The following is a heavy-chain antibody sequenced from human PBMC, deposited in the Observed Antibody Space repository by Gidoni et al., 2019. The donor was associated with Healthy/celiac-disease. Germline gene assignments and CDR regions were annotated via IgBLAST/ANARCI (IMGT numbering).Heavy chain of an antibody. CDR1: GGSISSGSYY. CDR3: ARERDIVATIRNNYYYGMDV. Sequence: QVQLQASGPGLVKPSQPLSLTCTVSGGSISSGSYYCSCIRQPAGKGLEWIERIYTSGSTNYNPYLKSRVTISVDTSKNQFSLKLSSVTAADTAVYYCARERDIVATIRNNYYYGMDVWGQGTTVTVSS. CDR2: IYTSGST. V-gene: IGHV4-61*02. J-gene: IGHJ6*02. D-gene: IGHD5-12*01.